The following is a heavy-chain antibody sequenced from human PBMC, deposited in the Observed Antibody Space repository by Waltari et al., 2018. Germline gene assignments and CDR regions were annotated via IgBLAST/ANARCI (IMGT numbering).Heavy chain of an antibody. J-gene: IGHJ4*02. D-gene: IGHD1-1*01. Sequence: QVQVVESGGGVVQPGRSLRLSCGVSGLTFNNYGMHWVRQAPGKGLEWVAIIWFDVVGKYYADSVKGRFTISRDNSKNSLYLQMNSLRAEDTAVYYCATTSGTNWHLNYWGQGTLVTVSS. CDR1: GLTFNNYG. V-gene: IGHV3-33*01. CDR3: ATTSGTNWHLNY. CDR2: IWFDVVGK.